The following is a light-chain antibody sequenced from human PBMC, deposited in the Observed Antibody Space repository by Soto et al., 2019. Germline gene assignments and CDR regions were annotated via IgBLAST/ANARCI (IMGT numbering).Light chain of an antibody. CDR2: LGS. CDR3: MQDLQTIT. J-gene: IGKJ5*01. V-gene: IGKV2-28*01. CDR1: QSLLQSNGYNY. Sequence: DIVMTQSPLSLPVTPGEPASISCRSSQSLLQSNGYNYLDWYLQKPGQSPQLLIYLGSNRASGVPDRFSGSGSGTDFTLTISRVEAEDVGVYFCMQDLQTITFGQGTRLEIK.